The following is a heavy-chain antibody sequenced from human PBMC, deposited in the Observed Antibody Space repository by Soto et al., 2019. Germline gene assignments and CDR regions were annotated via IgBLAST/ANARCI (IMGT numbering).Heavy chain of an antibody. V-gene: IGHV4-39*01. CDR2: IYYSGST. J-gene: IGHJ4*02. D-gene: IGHD3-10*01. Sequence: SETLSLTCTVSGGSISSSSYYWGWIRQPPGKGLEWIGSIYYSGSTYYNPSLKSRVTISVDTSKNQFSLKLSSVTAADTAVYYCARHPLWFGETMAYFDYWGQGTLVTVSS. CDR1: GGSISSSSYY. CDR3: ARHPLWFGETMAYFDY.